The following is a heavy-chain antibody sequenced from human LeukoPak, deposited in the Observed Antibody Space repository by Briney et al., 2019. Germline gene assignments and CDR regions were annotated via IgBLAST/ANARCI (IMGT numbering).Heavy chain of an antibody. J-gene: IGHJ4*02. CDR3: ARDTMVGYFDY. V-gene: IGHV3-30-3*01. CDR2: ISYDGSNK. CDR1: GFTFSSYA. D-gene: IGHD2-15*01. Sequence: QPGGSLRLSCAASGFTFSSYAMHWVRQAPGKGLEWVAVISYDGSNKYYADSVKGRFTISRDNSKNTLYLQMNSLRAEDTAVYYCARDTMVGYFDYWGQGTLVTVSS.